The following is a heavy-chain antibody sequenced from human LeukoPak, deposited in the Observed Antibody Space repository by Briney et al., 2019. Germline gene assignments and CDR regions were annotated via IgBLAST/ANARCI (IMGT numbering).Heavy chain of an antibody. CDR3: ARSFYGGYSYGLSQYYFDY. Sequence: SVKVSCKASGGTFISYAISWVRQAPGQGLEWMGGIIPIFGTANYAQKFQGRVTITRDTSASTAYMELSSLRSEDTAVYYCARSFYGGYSYGLSQYYFDYWGQGTLVTVSS. J-gene: IGHJ4*02. V-gene: IGHV1-69*05. D-gene: IGHD5-18*01. CDR2: IIPIFGTA. CDR1: GGTFISYA.